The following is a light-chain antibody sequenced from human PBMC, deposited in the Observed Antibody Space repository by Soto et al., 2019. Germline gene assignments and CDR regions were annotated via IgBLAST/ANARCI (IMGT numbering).Light chain of an antibody. V-gene: IGKV1-5*03. CDR1: QTISSW. J-gene: IGKJ1*01. CDR3: QHYNSYSET. Sequence: DIQMTQSPSTLSGSVGDRVTITCRASQTISSWLAWYQQKPGKAPKLLIYKASTLKSGVPSRFSGSGSGTALTLTISSLQPDDFATYYCQHYNSYSETCGKGTKVEL. CDR2: KAS.